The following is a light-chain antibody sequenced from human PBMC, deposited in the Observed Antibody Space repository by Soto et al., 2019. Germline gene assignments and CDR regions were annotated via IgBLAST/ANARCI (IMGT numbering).Light chain of an antibody. V-gene: IGLV1-44*01. CDR1: RSDIGSNS. CDR2: NNN. Sequence: QSVLTQPPSASGTPGQTVIISCSGSRSDIGSNSVNWYQHLPGTAPKLLIYNNNQRPSGVPDRFSGSKSGTSASLAISGLQSEDDADYYCEAWDDRLTGPVFGNVNKVTVL. CDR3: EAWDDRLTGPV. J-gene: IGLJ1*01.